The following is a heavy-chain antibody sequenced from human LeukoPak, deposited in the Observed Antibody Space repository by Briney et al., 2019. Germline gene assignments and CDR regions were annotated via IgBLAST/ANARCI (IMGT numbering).Heavy chain of an antibody. V-gene: IGHV1-46*01. J-gene: IGHJ5*02. D-gene: IGHD5-18*01. CDR2: INPSGGST. CDR3: AREKCGDTAMVRRRGWFDP. Sequence: ASVKVSCKASGYTFTSYYMHWVRQAPGQGLEGMGIINPSGGSTSYAQKFQGRVTMTRDTSTSTVYMELSSLRSEDTAVYYCAREKCGDTAMVRRRGWFDPWGQGTLVTVSS. CDR1: GYTFTSYY.